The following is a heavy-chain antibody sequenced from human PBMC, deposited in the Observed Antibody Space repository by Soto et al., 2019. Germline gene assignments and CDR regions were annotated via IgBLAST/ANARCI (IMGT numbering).Heavy chain of an antibody. Sequence: ASVKVSCKVSGYTLNELSMHWVRQAPGKGLEWMGGFDPEDGETIYAQKFQGRVTMTEDTSTDTAYMELSSLRSEDTAVYYCATDTPIYDFWRYGMDVWGQGTTVTVSS. CDR1: GYTLNELS. D-gene: IGHD3-3*01. CDR3: ATDTPIYDFWRYGMDV. J-gene: IGHJ6*02. V-gene: IGHV1-24*01. CDR2: FDPEDGET.